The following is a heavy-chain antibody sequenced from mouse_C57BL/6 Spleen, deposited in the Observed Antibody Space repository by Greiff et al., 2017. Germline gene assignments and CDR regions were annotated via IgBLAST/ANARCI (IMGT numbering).Heavy chain of an antibody. CDR1: GYTFTSYW. J-gene: IGHJ2*01. V-gene: IGHV1-55*01. CDR3: ARVSTMVTLDY. D-gene: IGHD2-2*01. CDR2: IYPGSGST. Sequence: QVQLQQPGAELVKPGASVKMSCKASGYTFTSYWITWVKQRPGQGLEWIGDIYPGSGSTKYNEKFKSKATLTVDTSSSTAYMQLSSLTSEDSAVYYCARVSTMVTLDYWGQGTTLTVSS.